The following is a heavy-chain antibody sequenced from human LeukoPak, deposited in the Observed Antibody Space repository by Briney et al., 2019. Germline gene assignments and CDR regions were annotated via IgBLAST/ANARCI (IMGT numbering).Heavy chain of an antibody. Sequence: SETLSLTCAVYGGSFSGYYWSWIRQSPGKGLEWIGEINHSGSTNYNPSLKSRVTISVDTSKIQFSLKLSSVTAADTAVYYCARKGRNYYGSGSYLRVWFDPWGQGTLVTVSS. CDR2: INHSGST. CDR3: ARKGRNYYGSGSYLRVWFDP. CDR1: GGSFSGYY. D-gene: IGHD3-10*01. V-gene: IGHV4-34*01. J-gene: IGHJ5*02.